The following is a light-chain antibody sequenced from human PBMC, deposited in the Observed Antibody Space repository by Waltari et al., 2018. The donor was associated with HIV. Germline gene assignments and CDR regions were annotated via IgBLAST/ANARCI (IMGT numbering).Light chain of an antibody. J-gene: IGLJ3*02. CDR3: SSVANSVTLSVL. CDR1: SSDIGYYNY. Sequence: QFALTQPASVSGSPGQSITISCSGTSSDIGYYNYVSWYQQHPGKAPKLMIYEVSNRPSGISNRFSGSKSVNTASLTISALQAEDEADYFCSSVANSVTLSVLFGGGTKLTVL. CDR2: EVS. V-gene: IGLV2-14*01.